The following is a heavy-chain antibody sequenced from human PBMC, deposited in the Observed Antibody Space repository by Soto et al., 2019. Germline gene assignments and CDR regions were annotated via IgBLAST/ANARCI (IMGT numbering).Heavy chain of an antibody. CDR1: GFSLSTNGVG. CDR2: IYWDGDK. J-gene: IGHJ4*02. CDR3: AHRRGAYYFDY. V-gene: IGHV2-5*02. Sequence: QITLKESGPTLVKPTQTLTLTCTFSGFSLSTNGVGVGWIRQPPGKALEWLALIYWDGDKRYSPSLKSRLTXTXXTPKNQVVLTMTNMDPVDTATYYCAHRRGAYYFDYWGQGTLVTVSS. D-gene: IGHD1-26*01.